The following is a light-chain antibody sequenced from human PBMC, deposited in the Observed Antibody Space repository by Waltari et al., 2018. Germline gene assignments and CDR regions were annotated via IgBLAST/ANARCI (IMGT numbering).Light chain of an antibody. J-gene: IGKJ5*01. CDR3: QQSYSAPRRT. CDR1: ESVSSY. CDR2: AAS. V-gene: IGKV1-39*01. Sequence: DIQMTQSPSSLSASVGDRVTITCRANESVSSYLNWYQQKPGKAPKLLIYAASSLHSGVPSRFSGSGSGTDFTLTISSLQPEDFATYFCQQSYSAPRRTFGQGTRLEIK.